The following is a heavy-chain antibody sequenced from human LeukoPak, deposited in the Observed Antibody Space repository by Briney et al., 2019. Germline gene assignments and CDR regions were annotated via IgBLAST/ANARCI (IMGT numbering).Heavy chain of an antibody. J-gene: IGHJ4*02. Sequence: GGSLRLSCAASGFTFSSYWMSWVRQAPGKGLEWVANIKQDGSEKYYVDSVKGRFTISRDNAKNSLYLQMNSLRAEDTAVYYCAKDDSSGYYPPIGYWGQGTLVTVSS. CDR2: IKQDGSEK. D-gene: IGHD3-22*01. CDR3: AKDDSSGYYPPIGY. CDR1: GFTFSSYW. V-gene: IGHV3-7*03.